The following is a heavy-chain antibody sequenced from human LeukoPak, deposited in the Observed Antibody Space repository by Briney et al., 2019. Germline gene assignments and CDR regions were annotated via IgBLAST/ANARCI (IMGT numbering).Heavy chain of an antibody. D-gene: IGHD4-17*01. CDR3: ARGTITTVTDS. J-gene: IGHJ4*02. V-gene: IGHV4-4*02. CDR2: IYLRGNT. CDR1: GGSISSSDW. Sequence: SGTLSLTCAISGGSISSSDWWTWVRQPPGKGLEWVGEIYLRGNTNYNPSLESRATISVDESKTQLSLRLESVTAADTAVYYCARGTITTVTDSWGPGTLVTVSS.